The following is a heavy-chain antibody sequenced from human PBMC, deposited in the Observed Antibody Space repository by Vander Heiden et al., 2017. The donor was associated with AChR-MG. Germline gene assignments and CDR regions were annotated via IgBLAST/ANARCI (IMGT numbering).Heavy chain of an antibody. CDR3: ARLPCSGGSCYYWYFDL. Sequence: QLQLQESGPGLVKPSETLSLTCTVSGGSLTSINYYWGWIRQSPGKVLEWIGSSYYSGNTYYNPSLKSRVTMSVDTSNNHFSLKLSSVTAADMAVYYCARLPCSGGSCYYWYFDLWGRGTLVTVSS. CDR1: GGSLTSINYY. CDR2: SYYSGNT. J-gene: IGHJ2*01. D-gene: IGHD2-15*01. V-gene: IGHV4-39*02.